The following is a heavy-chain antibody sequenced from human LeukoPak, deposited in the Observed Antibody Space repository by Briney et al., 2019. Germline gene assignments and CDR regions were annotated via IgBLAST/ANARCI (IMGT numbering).Heavy chain of an antibody. J-gene: IGHJ4*02. Sequence: SETLSLTCTVSGGSISTYYWSWIRQPPGKGLEWIGYIYYSGSSNYSPSLQSRVTISVDTSRNQFSLRLSSVTAADTAMYYCARSGTKTNGFDYWGQGTLVTVSS. CDR2: IYYSGSS. D-gene: IGHD2-8*01. CDR3: ARSGTKTNGFDY. CDR1: GGSISTYY. V-gene: IGHV4-59*01.